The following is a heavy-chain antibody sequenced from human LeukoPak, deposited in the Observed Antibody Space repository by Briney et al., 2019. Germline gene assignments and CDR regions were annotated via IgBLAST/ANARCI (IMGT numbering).Heavy chain of an antibody. J-gene: IGHJ4*02. CDR1: GYTFTNYW. CDR3: TRLVRGSGWFPFDY. D-gene: IGHD6-19*01. Sequence: GESLKISCKGSGYTFTNYWIAWVRQMPGKGLEWMGIINPGDSDTRYRPPFQGQVTISADKSINTAYLQWSSLKASDTAIYYCTRLVRGSGWFPFDYWGQGTLVIVSS. CDR2: INPGDSDT. V-gene: IGHV5-51*01.